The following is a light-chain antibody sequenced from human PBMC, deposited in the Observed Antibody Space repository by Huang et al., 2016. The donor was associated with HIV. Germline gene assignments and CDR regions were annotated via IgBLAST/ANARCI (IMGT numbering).Light chain of an antibody. V-gene: IGKV1-9*01. J-gene: IGKJ4*01. CDR2: AAS. Sequence: IQLTQSPSSLSASIGYRVTITCRASQVISSYLAWYQQKPGKAPKLQIYAASTLQRGVPSMFSGSGSGTDFTLIISSLQPEDFATYYCQQLNTYPVTFGGGTKVEIK. CDR3: QQLNTYPVT. CDR1: QVISSY.